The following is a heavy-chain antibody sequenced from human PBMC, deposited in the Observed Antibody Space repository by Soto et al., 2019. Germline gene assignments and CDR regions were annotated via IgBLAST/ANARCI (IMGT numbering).Heavy chain of an antibody. D-gene: IGHD2-15*01. CDR1: GYTFTSYY. CDR2: INPSGGST. J-gene: IGHJ5*02. CDR3: VRGCSGGSCYLTQVRFDP. Sequence: GASVKVSCKASGYTFTSYYMHWVRQAPGQGLEWMGIINPSGGSTSYAQKFQGRVTMTRDTSTSTVYMELSSLRSEDTAVYYCVRGCSGGSCYLTQVRFDPWGQGTLVTVSS. V-gene: IGHV1-46*01.